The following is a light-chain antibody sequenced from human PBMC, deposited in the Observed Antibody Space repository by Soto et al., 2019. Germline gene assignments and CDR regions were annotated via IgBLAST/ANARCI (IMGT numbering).Light chain of an antibody. V-gene: IGKV1-5*01. CDR2: DAS. CDR3: QQYNSYSRT. CDR1: QDVATR. Sequence: DVQITQSHSTLSASVRGRLTIAVRASQDVATRLAWYQHKPGKDPKLLIYDASIVESGVPSRFSGSGSGTEFTLTMSSLQPDDFATYYCQQYNSYSRTFGQGTKVDIK. J-gene: IGKJ1*01.